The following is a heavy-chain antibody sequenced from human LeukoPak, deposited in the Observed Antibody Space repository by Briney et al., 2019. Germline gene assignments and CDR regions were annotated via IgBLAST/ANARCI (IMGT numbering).Heavy chain of an antibody. V-gene: IGHV3-23*01. J-gene: IGHJ4*02. Sequence: PGGSVSLSCGASGFTFSIYAMNWVRHAPGGGLEWVSFISSSGGTTYYSDTVKRRFIISRDNSKNTLYLQMNRLRAEDTAVYYCAKAGIAVPATPEYCGQGTQVTVSS. CDR2: ISSSGGTT. CDR1: GFTFSIYA. D-gene: IGHD6-19*01. CDR3: AKAGIAVPATPEY.